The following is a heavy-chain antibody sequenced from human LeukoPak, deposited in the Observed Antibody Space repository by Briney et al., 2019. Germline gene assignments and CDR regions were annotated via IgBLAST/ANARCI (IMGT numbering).Heavy chain of an antibody. Sequence: PGGSLRLSCAASGFTFSSYDMHWVRQATGKGLEWVSAIGTAGDTYYPGSVKGRFTISRENAKNSLYLQMTSLRAGDTAVYYWARAGEGDYYYGMDVWGQGTTVTVSS. D-gene: IGHD3-16*01. CDR3: ARAGEGDYYYGMDV. CDR2: IGTAGDT. V-gene: IGHV3-13*04. CDR1: GFTFSSYD. J-gene: IGHJ6*02.